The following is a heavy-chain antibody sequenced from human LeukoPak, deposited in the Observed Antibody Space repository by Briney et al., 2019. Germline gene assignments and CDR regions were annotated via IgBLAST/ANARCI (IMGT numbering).Heavy chain of an antibody. CDR3: ARDYGPVAAAGTANY. CDR2: IYTSGST. V-gene: IGHV4-4*07. CDR1: GGAISSYY. D-gene: IGHD6-13*01. Sequence: SETLSPTCTVSGGAISSYYWSWIRQPAGKGLEWIGRIYTSGSTNYNPSLKSRVTMSVDTSENQFSLKLSSVTAADTAVYYCARDYGPVAAAGTANYWGQGTLVTVSS. J-gene: IGHJ4*02.